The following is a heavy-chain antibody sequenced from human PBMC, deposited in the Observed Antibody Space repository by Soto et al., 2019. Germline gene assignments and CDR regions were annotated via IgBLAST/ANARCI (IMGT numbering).Heavy chain of an antibody. V-gene: IGHV3-23*01. D-gene: IGHD3-10*01. CDR1: GFTFSSYS. J-gene: IGHJ4*01. CDR2: FRTGGDDGTA. CDR3: SKKVNSGPGSQYFDY. Sequence: GGSLRLSCAASGFTFSSYSMSWVRQAPGKGLEWVSGFRTGGDDGTAYYADSVKGRFTISRDNSKNTLFLQMNSLRAEDTAIYYCSKKVNSGPGSQYFDYWGQGTLVTVSS.